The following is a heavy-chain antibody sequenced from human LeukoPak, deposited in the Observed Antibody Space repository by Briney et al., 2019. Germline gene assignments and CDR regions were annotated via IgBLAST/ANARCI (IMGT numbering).Heavy chain of an antibody. CDR1: GGSISSGSYY. V-gene: IGHV4-61*02. CDR2: IYTSGST. D-gene: IGHD5-18*01. Sequence: SQTLSLTCTVSGGSISSGSYYWSWIRQPAGTGLEWIGRIYTSGSTNYNPSLKSRVTISVDTSKNQFSLKLSSVTAADTAVYYCASSVDTAMALSWGQGTLVTVSS. CDR3: ASSVDTAMALS. J-gene: IGHJ5*02.